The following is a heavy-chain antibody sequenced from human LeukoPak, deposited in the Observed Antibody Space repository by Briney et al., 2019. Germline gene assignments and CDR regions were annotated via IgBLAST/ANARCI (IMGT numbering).Heavy chain of an antibody. CDR3: VKWFGEGAFDI. Sequence: ASVKVSCKASGGTFSSYAISWVRRAPGQGLEWMGGIIPIFGTANYAQKFQGRVTITADESTSTAYMELSSLRSEDTAVYYCVKWFGEGAFDIWGQGTMVTVSS. CDR2: IIPIFGTA. J-gene: IGHJ3*02. D-gene: IGHD3-10*01. V-gene: IGHV1-69*13. CDR1: GGTFSSYA.